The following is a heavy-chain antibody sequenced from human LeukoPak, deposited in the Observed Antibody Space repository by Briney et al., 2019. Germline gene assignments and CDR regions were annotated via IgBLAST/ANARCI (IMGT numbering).Heavy chain of an antibody. J-gene: IGHJ4*02. CDR1: GYTFSAYY. V-gene: IGHV1-2*02. D-gene: IGHD3-10*01. CDR2: INPNSGGT. Sequence: ASVKVSCKASGYTFSAYYIHWVRQAPGQGLEWMGWINPNSGGTNYAQKFQGRVTMTRDTSISIAYMELTRLRSDDTAVFYCARDGYYYGSGSFVDYRGQGTLVTVSS. CDR3: ARDGYYYGSGSFVDY.